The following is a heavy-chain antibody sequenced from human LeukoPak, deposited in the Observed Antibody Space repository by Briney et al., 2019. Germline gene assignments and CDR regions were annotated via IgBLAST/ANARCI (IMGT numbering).Heavy chain of an antibody. V-gene: IGHV3-21*01. CDR1: GFTFSSYS. CDR2: ISSSSSYI. D-gene: IGHD4-17*01. Sequence: GGSLRLSCAASGFTFSSYSMNWVRQAPGKGLEWVSSISSSSSYIYYVDSVKGRFTISRDNAKNSLYLQMNSLRAEDTAVYYCARDSPHDYGDYVPPYYFDYWGQGTLVTVSS. CDR3: ARDSPHDYGDYVPPYYFDY. J-gene: IGHJ4*02.